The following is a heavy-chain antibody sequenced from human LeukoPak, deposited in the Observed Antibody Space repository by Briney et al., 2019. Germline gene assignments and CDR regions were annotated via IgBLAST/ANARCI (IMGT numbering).Heavy chain of an antibody. J-gene: IGHJ6*03. CDR2: IYYSGST. CDR3: ATTTVTTHYYYYMDV. CDR1: GGSISSYC. V-gene: IGHV4-59*01. D-gene: IGHD4-17*01. Sequence: PSETLSLTCTVSGGSISSYCWSWIRQPPGKGLEWIGYIYYSGSTNYNPSLKGRVTISVDTSKNQFSLKLSSVTAADTAVYYCATTTVTTHYYYYMDVWGKGTTVTVSS.